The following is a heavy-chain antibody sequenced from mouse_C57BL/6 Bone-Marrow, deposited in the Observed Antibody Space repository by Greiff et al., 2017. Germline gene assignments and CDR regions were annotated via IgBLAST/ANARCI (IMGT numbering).Heavy chain of an antibody. CDR3: ARQDEGRFAY. CDR1: GFTFSDYY. J-gene: IGHJ3*01. V-gene: IGHV5-12*01. Sequence: EVKLVESGGGLVQPGGSLKLSCAASGFTFSDYYMYWVRQTPEKRLEWVAYISNGGGSTYSPDTVKGRFTISRDNAKNTLYLQMSRLKSEDTSMYYCARQDEGRFAYWGQGTLVTVSA. CDR2: ISNGGGST.